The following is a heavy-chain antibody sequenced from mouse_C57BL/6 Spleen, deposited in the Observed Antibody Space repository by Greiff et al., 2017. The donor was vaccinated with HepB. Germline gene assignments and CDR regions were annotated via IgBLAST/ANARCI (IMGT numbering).Heavy chain of an antibody. V-gene: IGHV1-74*01. Sequence: QVQLQQPGAELVKPGASVKVSCKASGYTFTSYWMHWVKQWPGQGLEWIGRIHPSDSDTNYNQKFKGKATLTVDKSSSTAYMQLSSLTSEDSAVYYCANQIHSPSYYYAMDYWGQGTSVTVSS. CDR1: GYTFTSYW. J-gene: IGHJ4*01. CDR3: ANQIHSPSYYYAMDY. CDR2: IHPSDSDT.